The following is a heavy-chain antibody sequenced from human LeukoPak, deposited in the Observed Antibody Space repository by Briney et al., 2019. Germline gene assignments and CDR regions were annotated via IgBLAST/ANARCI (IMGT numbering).Heavy chain of an antibody. CDR2: IYYSGST. Sequence: SETLSLTCTVSGGSISSSSYYWGWIRQPPGKGLEWIGSIYYSGSTYYNPSLKSRVTISVDTSKNQFSLRLSSVTAADTAVYYCARHERRRGIAVAGLDYWGQGTLVTVSS. CDR3: ARHERRRGIAVAGLDY. D-gene: IGHD6-19*01. CDR1: GGSISSSSYY. V-gene: IGHV4-39*01. J-gene: IGHJ4*02.